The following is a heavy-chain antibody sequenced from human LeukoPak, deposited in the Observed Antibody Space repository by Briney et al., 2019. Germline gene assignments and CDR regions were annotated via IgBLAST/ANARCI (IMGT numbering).Heavy chain of an antibody. Sequence: ASVKVSCKASGYTFTSYGISWVRQAPGQGLEWMGWISAYNGNTNYAQKLQGRVTMTTDTSTSTAYMELRSLRSDDTAVYYRARDRSSRATPTFDYWGQGTLVTVSS. D-gene: IGHD2-15*01. CDR2: ISAYNGNT. V-gene: IGHV1-18*01. J-gene: IGHJ4*02. CDR1: GYTFTSYG. CDR3: ARDRSSRATPTFDY.